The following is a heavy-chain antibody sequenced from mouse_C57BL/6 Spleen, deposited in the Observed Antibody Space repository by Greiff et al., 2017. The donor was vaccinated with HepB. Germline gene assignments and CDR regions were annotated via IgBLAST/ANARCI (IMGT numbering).Heavy chain of an antibody. CDR2: INPSTGGT. Sequence: EVQLQQSGPELVKPGASVKISCKASGYSFTGYYMNWVKQSPEKSLEWIGEINPSTGGTTYNQKFKAKATLTVDKSSSTAYMQLKSLTSEDSAVYYCARSLYYCGISPFAYWGQGTLVTVSA. CDR3: ARSLYYCGISPFAY. D-gene: IGHD1-1*01. V-gene: IGHV1-42*01. CDR1: GYSFTGYY. J-gene: IGHJ3*01.